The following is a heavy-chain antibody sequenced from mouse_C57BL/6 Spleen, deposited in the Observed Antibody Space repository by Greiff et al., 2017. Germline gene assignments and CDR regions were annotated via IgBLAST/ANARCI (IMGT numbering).Heavy chain of an antibody. CDR1: GYTFTDYE. D-gene: IGHD1-1*01. CDR2: IDPETGGT. V-gene: IGHV1-15*01. Sequence: VKLMESGAELVRPGASVTLSCKASGYTFTDYEMHWVKQTPVHGLEWIGAIDPETGGTAYNQKFKGKAILTADKSSSTAYMELRSLTSEDSAVYYCTRGAYYYGSSLDYWGQGTTLTVSS. CDR3: TRGAYYYGSSLDY. J-gene: IGHJ2*01.